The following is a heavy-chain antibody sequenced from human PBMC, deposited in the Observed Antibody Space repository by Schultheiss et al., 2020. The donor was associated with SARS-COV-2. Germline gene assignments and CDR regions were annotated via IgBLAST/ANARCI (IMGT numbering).Heavy chain of an antibody. J-gene: IGHJ4*02. CDR2: IYYSGST. D-gene: IGHD5-12*01. V-gene: IGHV4-59*01. CDR1: GGSISSYY. CDR3: ASTLGFSGYIGV. Sequence: SETLSLTCTVSGGSISSYYWSWIRQPPGKGLEWIGYIYYSGSTNYNLSLKSRVTISVDTSKNQFSLKLSSVTAADTAVYYCASTLGFSGYIGVWGQGTLVTVSS.